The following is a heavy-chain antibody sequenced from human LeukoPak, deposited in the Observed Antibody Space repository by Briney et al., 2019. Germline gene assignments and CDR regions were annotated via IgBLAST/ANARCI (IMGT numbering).Heavy chain of an antibody. Sequence: GGPLRLSCAPSGFALSFYAMSWVRQATGEGPKWVSTLNGCGGNTYFASSVKRWFTTSRDNSKNTLYLQLNSLRAEDTAGYDCAKLISGGLAVTGDWFHPWGQGALVTVRS. V-gene: IGHV3-23*01. CDR1: GFALSFYA. CDR2: LNGCGGNT. CDR3: AKLISGGLAVTGDWFHP. D-gene: IGHD6-19*01. J-gene: IGHJ5*02.